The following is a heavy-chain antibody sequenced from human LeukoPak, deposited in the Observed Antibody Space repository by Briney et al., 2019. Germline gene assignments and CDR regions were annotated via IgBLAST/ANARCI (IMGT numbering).Heavy chain of an antibody. CDR3: ARSWGPTTVTTIFDY. CDR2: IYYSGST. V-gene: IGHV4-39*07. D-gene: IGHD4-17*01. Sequence: PSETLSLTCTVSGGSISSSSYYWGWIRQPPGKWLEWIGSIYYSGSTYYNPSLKSRVTISVDTSKNQFSLKLSSVTAADTAVYYCARSWGPTTVTTIFDYWGQGTLVTVSS. CDR1: GGSISSSSYY. J-gene: IGHJ4*02.